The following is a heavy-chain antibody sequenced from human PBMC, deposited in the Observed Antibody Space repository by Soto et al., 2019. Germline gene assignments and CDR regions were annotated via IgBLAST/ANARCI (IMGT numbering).Heavy chain of an antibody. J-gene: IGHJ6*02. Sequence: SETLSLTCTVSGGSISSYYWSWIRQPPGKGLEWIGYIYYSGSTNYNPSLKSRVTISVDTYKNQFSLKLSSVTAADTAVYYCARDITGTNYYYSGMDVSGQGTTVTVSS. CDR2: IYYSGST. CDR1: GGSISSYY. D-gene: IGHD1-7*01. CDR3: ARDITGTNYYYSGMDV. V-gene: IGHV4-59*01.